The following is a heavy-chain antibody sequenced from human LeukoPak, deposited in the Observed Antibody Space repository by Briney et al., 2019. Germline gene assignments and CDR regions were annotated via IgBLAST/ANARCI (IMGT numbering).Heavy chain of an antibody. D-gene: IGHD6-19*01. CDR1: GFTFSSYA. J-gene: IGHJ4*02. CDR2: ISHDGVTT. Sequence: TGGSLRLSCSASGFTFSSYAMHWVRQAPGKGLEYVSAISHDGVTTYYAGSVKGRFTIFRDNSKNTLYLQMSSLRAEDTAVYYCVALAVAGYWGQGTVVTVSS. V-gene: IGHV3-64D*09. CDR3: VALAVAGY.